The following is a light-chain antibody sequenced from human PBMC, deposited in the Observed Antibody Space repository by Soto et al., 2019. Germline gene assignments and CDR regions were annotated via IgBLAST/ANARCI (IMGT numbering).Light chain of an antibody. Sequence: QSALTQPASVSGSPGQSITISCTGTSSDVGGYNHVSWYQQHPGEAPKLLIYDVNNRPSGVSNRFSGSKSGNTASLTISGLQADDEADYYCSSFSSSSTFAFGGGTKLTVL. J-gene: IGLJ2*01. CDR3: SSFSSSSTFA. CDR1: SSDVGGYNH. CDR2: DVN. V-gene: IGLV2-14*01.